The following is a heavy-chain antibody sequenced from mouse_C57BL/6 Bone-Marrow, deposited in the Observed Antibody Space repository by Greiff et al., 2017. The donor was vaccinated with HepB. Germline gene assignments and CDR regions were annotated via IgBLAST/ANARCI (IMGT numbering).Heavy chain of an antibody. CDR2: IDPEDGDT. D-gene: IGHD2-3*01. J-gene: IGHJ3*01. V-gene: IGHV14-1*01. CDR1: GFNIKDYY. CDR3: TTDGYCPWFAY. Sequence: VQLQQSGAELVRPGASVKLSCTASGFNIKDYYMHWVKQRPEQGLEWIGRIDPEDGDTEYAPKFQGKATMTADTSSNTAYLQLSSLTSKDTAVYFCTTDGYCPWFAYWGQGTLVTVSA.